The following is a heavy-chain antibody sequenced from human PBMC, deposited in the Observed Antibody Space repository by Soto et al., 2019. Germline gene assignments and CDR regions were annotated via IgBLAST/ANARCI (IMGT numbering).Heavy chain of an antibody. CDR2: ISDDGNKK. V-gene: IGHV3-30*18. J-gene: IGHJ6*02. CDR3: AKDDRMYAMDV. CDR1: GFTFRSYG. Sequence: QVQLVESGGGVVQPGRSLRLSCAASGFTFRSYGIHWVRQAPGKGLEWVALISDDGNKKYYADSVKGRFTISRDNSKNTVYLQMNSLRPEDRAVYYCAKDDRMYAMDVWGQGTTVTVSS.